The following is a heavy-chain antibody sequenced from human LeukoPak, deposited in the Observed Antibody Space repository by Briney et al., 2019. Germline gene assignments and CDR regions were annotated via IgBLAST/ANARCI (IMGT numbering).Heavy chain of an antibody. J-gene: IGHJ5*02. D-gene: IGHD3-22*01. Sequence: GGSLRLSCAASGFTFSNYAMTWVRQAPGKGLEWVSSITGSGGNTYYADSVKGRFTISRDNSKNTLFLQMNSLRAEDTAVYHCASHDTSGYYLYRYLRTWGQGTLVTVSS. V-gene: IGHV3-23*01. CDR1: GFTFSNYA. CDR3: ASHDTSGYYLYRYLRT. CDR2: ITGSGGNT.